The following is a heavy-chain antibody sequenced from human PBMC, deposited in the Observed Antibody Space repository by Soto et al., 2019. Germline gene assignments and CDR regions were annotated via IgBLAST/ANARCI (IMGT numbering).Heavy chain of an antibody. D-gene: IGHD6-19*01. Sequence: EVQLLESGGGLAQPGGSLRLSCAASGFPFTAYAMTWVRQAPGKGLAWVATINGNGATTYYADSVKGRFSVSRDNSEDTLFLQLNSLRVDDTAVYYCVRPSISASGWNYFDLWGRGDLVTVSS. CDR1: GFPFTAYA. V-gene: IGHV3-23*01. CDR3: VRPSISASGWNYFDL. J-gene: IGHJ4*01. CDR2: INGNGATT.